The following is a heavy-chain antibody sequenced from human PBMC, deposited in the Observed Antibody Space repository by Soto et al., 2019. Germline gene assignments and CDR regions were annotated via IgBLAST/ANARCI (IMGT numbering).Heavy chain of an antibody. J-gene: IGHJ6*02. CDR1: GGSFSGYY. D-gene: IGHD6-6*01. V-gene: IGHV4-34*01. CDR2: INHSGST. Sequence: PSETLSLTCAVYGGSFSGYYWSWIRQPPGKGLEWVREINHSGSTNYNPSLKSRVTISVDTSKNQFSLQLNSVTPEDTAVYYCARSRPPDVWGQGTTVTVSS. CDR3: ARSRPPDV.